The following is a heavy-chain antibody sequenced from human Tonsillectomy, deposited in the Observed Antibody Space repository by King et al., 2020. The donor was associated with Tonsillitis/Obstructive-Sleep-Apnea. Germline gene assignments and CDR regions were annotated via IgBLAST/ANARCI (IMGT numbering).Heavy chain of an antibody. CDR3: ARRMGSGWSFDF. D-gene: IGHD6-19*01. CDR1: GYNFATYW. CDR2: ISPDDSNT. V-gene: IGHV5-51*01. Sequence: VQLVESGAEVKKPGESLKLSCKCSGYNFATYWIAWVRQMPGKGLEWMGFISPDDSNTRYSPSFQGQVTISADKSISTAYLQWSSLKASDTAMYYCARRMGSGWSFDFWGQGTLVTVSS. J-gene: IGHJ4*02.